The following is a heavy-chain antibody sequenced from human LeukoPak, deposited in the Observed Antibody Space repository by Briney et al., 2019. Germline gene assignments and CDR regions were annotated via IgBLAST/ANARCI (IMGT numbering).Heavy chain of an antibody. J-gene: IGHJ4*02. CDR2: IWYDGSNK. V-gene: IGHV3-33*01. Sequence: GGSLRLSCAASGFTFSSYGMHWVRQAPGKGLEWVAVIWYDGSNKYYADSVKGRFTISRDNSKNTLYLQVNSLRAEDTAVYYCARGPSSQGFGELLYDFDYWGQGTLVTVSS. CDR3: ARGPSSQGFGELLYDFDY. CDR1: GFTFSSYG. D-gene: IGHD3-10*01.